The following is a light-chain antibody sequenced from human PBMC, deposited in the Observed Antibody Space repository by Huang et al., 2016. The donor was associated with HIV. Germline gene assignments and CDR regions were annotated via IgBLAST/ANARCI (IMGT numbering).Light chain of an antibody. V-gene: IGKV1-9*01. CDR1: QAIGTY. CDR2: SSS. J-gene: IGKJ4*01. Sequence: IQLTQSPSSLSASVGDRVTITCRANQAIGTYLAWYQQKPGKAPELLLNSSSTLRSGVPSRFSGGGSGTDFTLHITSLQPEDFASYSCQHLYTFGGGTKVEIK. CDR3: QHLYT.